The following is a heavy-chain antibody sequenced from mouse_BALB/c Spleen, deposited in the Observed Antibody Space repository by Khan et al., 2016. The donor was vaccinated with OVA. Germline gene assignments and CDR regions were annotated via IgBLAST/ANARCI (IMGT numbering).Heavy chain of an antibody. V-gene: IGHV1S81*02. CDR1: GYTFTSYW. D-gene: IGHD2-1*01. J-gene: IGHJ4*01. Sequence: QVQLQQPGAELVKPGASVKLSCKASGYTFTSYWMHWVKLRPGQGFEWIGEINPNNGGTNYNEKFKRKATLTLEKSSRTAYKHIRILTSEDSAVYYCTLGNYPYYEIDHWGQGTSVTVSS. CDR2: INPNNGGT. CDR3: TLGNYPYYEIDH.